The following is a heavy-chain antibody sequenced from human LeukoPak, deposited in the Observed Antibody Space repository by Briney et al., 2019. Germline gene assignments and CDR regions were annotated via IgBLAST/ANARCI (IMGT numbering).Heavy chain of an antibody. CDR1: GFTFSSYW. CDR2: INSDGSST. D-gene: IGHD5-24*01. V-gene: IGHV3-74*01. J-gene: IGHJ6*03. CDR3: ARGTWATLYYYYMDV. Sequence: GGSLRLSCAASGFTFSSYWMHWVRQAPGKGLVWVSRINSDGSSTSYADSVKGRFTISRDNTKNTLYLQMNSLRAEDTAVYYCARGTWATLYYYYMDVWGKGTTVTVSS.